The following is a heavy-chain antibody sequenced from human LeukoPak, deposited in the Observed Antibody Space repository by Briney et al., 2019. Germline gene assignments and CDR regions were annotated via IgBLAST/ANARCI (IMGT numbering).Heavy chain of an antibody. CDR3: ARDAYDFWSGYFYYYGMDV. D-gene: IGHD3-3*01. J-gene: IGHJ6*02. CDR2: IYSGGST. V-gene: IGHV3-53*05. Sequence: GGSLRLSCAASGFTVSNNYMSWVHQAPGKGLQWVPIIYSGGSTYYSDSGKGRFTISRDNSKNTLYLQMNSLRVEGTAVYYCARDAYDFWSGYFYYYGMDVWGQGPTVTVSS. CDR1: GFTVSNNY.